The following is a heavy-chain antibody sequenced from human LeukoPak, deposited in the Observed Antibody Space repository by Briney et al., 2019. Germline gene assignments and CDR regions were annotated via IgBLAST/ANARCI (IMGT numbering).Heavy chain of an antibody. Sequence: SETLSLTCTVSGGSISSSSYYWGWIRQPPGKGLEWIGSIYYSGSTYYNPSLKSRVTISVDTSKNQFSLKLSSVTAADTAVYYCARGTRTMVRGVIADYWGQGTLVTVSS. D-gene: IGHD3-10*01. V-gene: IGHV4-39*01. CDR2: IYYSGST. J-gene: IGHJ4*02. CDR1: GGSISSSSYY. CDR3: ARGTRTMVRGVIADY.